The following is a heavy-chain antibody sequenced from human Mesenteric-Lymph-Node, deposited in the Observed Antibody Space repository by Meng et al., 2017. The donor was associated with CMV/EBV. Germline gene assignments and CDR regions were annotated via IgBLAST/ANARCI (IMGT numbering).Heavy chain of an antibody. Sequence: GESLKISCAASGFTFSSYAMHWVRQAPGKGLEWVAVISYDGSNKYYADSVKGRFTISRDNSKNTLYLQMNSLRAEDTAVYYCARGGYCSGGSCRYYGMDVWGQGTTVTSP. V-gene: IGHV3-30*04. D-gene: IGHD2-15*01. CDR2: ISYDGSNK. CDR1: GFTFSSYA. J-gene: IGHJ6*02. CDR3: ARGGYCSGGSCRYYGMDV.